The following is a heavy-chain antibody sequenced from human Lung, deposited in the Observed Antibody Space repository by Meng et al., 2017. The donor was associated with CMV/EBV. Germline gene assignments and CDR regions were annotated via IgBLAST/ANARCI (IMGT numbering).Heavy chain of an antibody. CDR1: DGSITNHNC. J-gene: IGHJ1*01. CDR2: IPQRGSS. V-gene: IGHV4-4*02. D-gene: IGHD3-10*01. Sequence: GPAPAVLHPSETLSSTCAVSDGSITNHNCGAWVLQPPGRGPEWIGEIPQRGSSAYNPSHKSRVSMSIDKSKIQFSLKLTSVSAADTAVYHCLRRSGGSVWGQGTLVTVSS. CDR3: LRRSGGSV.